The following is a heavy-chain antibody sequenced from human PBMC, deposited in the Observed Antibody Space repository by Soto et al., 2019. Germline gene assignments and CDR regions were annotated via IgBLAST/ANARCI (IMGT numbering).Heavy chain of an antibody. CDR3: AARGGNYYYGMDV. Sequence: PSETLSLTCTVSGASISSYFWSWIRQPAGKGLEWIGRIYTSGSTDYNPSLESRVTMSVDTSKKQVSLKLTSVTAADTAVYYCAARGGNYYYGMDVWGQGTTVTVSS. CDR2: IYTSGST. CDR1: GASISSYF. V-gene: IGHV4-4*07. J-gene: IGHJ6*02.